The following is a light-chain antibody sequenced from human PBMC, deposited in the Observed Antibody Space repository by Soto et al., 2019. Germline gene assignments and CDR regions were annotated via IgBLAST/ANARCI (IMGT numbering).Light chain of an antibody. V-gene: IGKV1-5*01. Sequence: DIQMTQSPATLSASVGDRVTITCRASQSISDWVAWYQPKPGKAPKLLIYDASSLESGVPSRFSGSGSGTEFTITISSLQPDDFATYDCQQYHRYSPYTFGQETKLEIK. CDR1: QSISDW. CDR3: QQYHRYSPYT. CDR2: DAS. J-gene: IGKJ2*01.